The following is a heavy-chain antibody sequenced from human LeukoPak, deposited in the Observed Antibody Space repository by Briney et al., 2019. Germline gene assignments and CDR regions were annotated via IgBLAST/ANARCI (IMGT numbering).Heavy chain of an antibody. CDR3: ARGKTSQNIVTRKTYNWFDP. J-gene: IGHJ5*02. D-gene: IGHD2/OR15-2a*01. CDR2: ISSSSDYI. V-gene: IGHV3-21*01. CDR1: GFTFSSYN. Sequence: GGSLRLSCAASGFTFSSYNMNWVRQAPGKGLEWVSSISSSSDYIYYADSVKGRFTISRDNAKNSLCLQMKSLRAEDTAVYYCARGKTSQNIVTRKTYNWFDPWGQGTLVTVSS.